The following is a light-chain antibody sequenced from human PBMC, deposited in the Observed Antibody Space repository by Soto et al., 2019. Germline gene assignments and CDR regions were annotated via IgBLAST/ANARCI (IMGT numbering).Light chain of an antibody. CDR3: CSFAGSGTYV. V-gene: IGLV2-23*02. CDR2: EVN. Sequence: QSVLTQPASVSGSPGQSITISCTGTSSDVGSHNLVSWYQQHPGKAPKLIIYEVNKRPSGVSNRFSGSKSGNTASLTIFGLQTEDEADYYCCSFAGSGTYVFGTGTKAHRP. J-gene: IGLJ1*01. CDR1: SSDVGSHNL.